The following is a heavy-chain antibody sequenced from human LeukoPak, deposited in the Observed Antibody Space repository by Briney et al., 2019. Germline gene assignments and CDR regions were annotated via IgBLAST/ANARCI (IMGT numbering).Heavy chain of an antibody. D-gene: IGHD4-17*01. V-gene: IGHV1-24*01. Sequence: ASVKVSCKVSGYIFTELSMHWVRQAPGKGLEWMGGFSPEDGETFYAQKFQGRVTMTEDTSTDTAYMELSSLSYEDTAVYYCATDASGDYLNYWGQGTLVTVSS. CDR1: GYIFTELS. J-gene: IGHJ4*02. CDR2: FSPEDGET. CDR3: ATDASGDYLNY.